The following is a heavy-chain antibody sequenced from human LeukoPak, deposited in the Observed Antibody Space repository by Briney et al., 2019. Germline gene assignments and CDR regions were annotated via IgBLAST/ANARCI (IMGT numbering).Heavy chain of an antibody. D-gene: IGHD6-19*01. CDR1: GFIFRSYA. CDR3: AKLGYDSSGSPRLVDF. J-gene: IGHJ4*02. CDR2: ISYDGSKK. V-gene: IGHV3-30*18. Sequence: GGSLRLSCEASGFIFRSYAMHWVRQAPGKGLQWVASISYDGSKKYYADSVKGRFTISRDNSMNTLDLQMNSLRAEDTAVYYCAKLGYDSSGSPRLVDFWGQGTLVTVSS.